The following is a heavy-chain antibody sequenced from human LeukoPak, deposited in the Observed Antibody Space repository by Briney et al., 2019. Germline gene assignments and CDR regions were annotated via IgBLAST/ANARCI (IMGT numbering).Heavy chain of an antibody. CDR1: GGSISSYY. CDR3: ARQYYCTSTSCPGNWFDP. V-gene: IGHV4-59*01. Sequence: SETLSLTCTVSGGSISSYYWSWIRQPPGKGLEWIGYIYYSGSTNYNPSLKSRVTISVDTSKNQFSLKLSSVTAADTAVYYCARQYYCTSTSCPGNWFDPWGQGTLVTVSP. D-gene: IGHD2-2*01. CDR2: IYYSGST. J-gene: IGHJ5*02.